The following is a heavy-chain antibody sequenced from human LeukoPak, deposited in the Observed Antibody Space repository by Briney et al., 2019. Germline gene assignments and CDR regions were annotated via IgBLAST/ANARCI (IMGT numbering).Heavy chain of an antibody. V-gene: IGHV3-23*01. Sequence: GGSLRLSCAASGFTFSNYAMSWVRQAPGRGLEWVSAISTSGGSTYYADSVKGRFPISRDNSKNTLHLQMNSLRAEDTAVYHCARQLGYCSDGSCYFDYWGQGTLVTVSS. CDR3: ARQLGYCSDGSCYFDY. J-gene: IGHJ4*02. D-gene: IGHD2-15*01. CDR1: GFTFSNYA. CDR2: ISTSGGST.